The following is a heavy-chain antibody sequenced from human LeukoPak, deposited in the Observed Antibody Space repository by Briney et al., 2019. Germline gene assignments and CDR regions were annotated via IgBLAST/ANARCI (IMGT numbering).Heavy chain of an antibody. CDR3: AREIPMYSSSSYCFDY. V-gene: IGHV1-18*01. D-gene: IGHD6-13*01. CDR2: ISAYNGNT. Sequence: ASVKVSCKASGYTFTSYGISWVRQAPGQGLEWMGWISAYNGNTNYAQKLQGRVTMTTDTSTTTAYMELRSLRSDDTAVYYCAREIPMYSSSSYCFDYWGQGTLVTVSS. J-gene: IGHJ4*02. CDR1: GYTFTSYG.